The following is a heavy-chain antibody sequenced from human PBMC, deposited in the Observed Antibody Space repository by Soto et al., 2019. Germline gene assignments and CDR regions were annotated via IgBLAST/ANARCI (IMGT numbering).Heavy chain of an antibody. CDR2: ISPNGAAT. CDR3: ARDNSSAMELGMDV. Sequence: PGGSLRLSCSASGFTFSTYDVHWVRQAPAKGLEFVAGISPNGAATYYADSVKGRSTISRDNSKNTLYLQMNSLRAEDTAVYYCARDNSSAMELGMDVWGQGTTGTVSS. CDR1: GFTFSTYD. V-gene: IGHV3-64*04. J-gene: IGHJ6*02. D-gene: IGHD5-18*01.